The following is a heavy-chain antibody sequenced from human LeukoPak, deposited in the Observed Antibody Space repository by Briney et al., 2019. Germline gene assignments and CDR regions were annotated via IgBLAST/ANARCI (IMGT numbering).Heavy chain of an antibody. D-gene: IGHD1-26*01. V-gene: IGHV4-34*01. CDR2: VYYTGST. CDR3: AREDSGISDDAFDI. J-gene: IGHJ3*02. Sequence: PSETLSLTCAVSGGSFSGYYWSWIRQPPGKGLEWIGSVYYTGSTYHNPSLKSRVTMSVDTSRNQFSLRLSSVTAADTAMYYCAREDSGISDDAFDIWGQGTMVTISS. CDR1: GGSFSGYY.